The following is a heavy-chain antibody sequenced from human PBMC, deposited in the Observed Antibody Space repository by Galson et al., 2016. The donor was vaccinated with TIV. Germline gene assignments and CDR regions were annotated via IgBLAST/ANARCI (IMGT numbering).Heavy chain of an antibody. Sequence: SLRLSCAASGFTFSSYAMHWVRQAPGKGLEWVAVISYDGSNKYYADSVKGRFTISRDNSKNTLYLQMNSLRAKDTAVYYCARSPQLRYFDWLDYWGQGTLVTVSS. D-gene: IGHD3-9*01. CDR3: ARSPQLRYFDWLDY. CDR1: GFTFSSYA. J-gene: IGHJ4*02. CDR2: ISYDGSNK. V-gene: IGHV3-30*04.